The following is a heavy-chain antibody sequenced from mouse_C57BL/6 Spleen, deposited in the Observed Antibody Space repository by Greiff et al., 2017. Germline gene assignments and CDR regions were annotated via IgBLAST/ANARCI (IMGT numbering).Heavy chain of an antibody. V-gene: IGHV1-81*01. CDR1: GYTFTSYG. CDR2: IYPRSGNT. J-gene: IGHJ2*01. Sequence: QVQLQQSGAELARPGASVKLSCKASGYTFTSYGISWVKQRTGQGLEWIGEIYPRSGNTYYNEKFKGKATLTADKSSSTAYMELRSLTSEDSAVYFCASENYDYDGRDFDYWGQGTTLTVSS. CDR3: ASENYDYDGRDFDY. D-gene: IGHD2-4*01.